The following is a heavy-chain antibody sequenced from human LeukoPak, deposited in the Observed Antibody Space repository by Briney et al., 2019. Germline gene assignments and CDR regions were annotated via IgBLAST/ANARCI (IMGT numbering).Heavy chain of an antibody. J-gene: IGHJ5*02. CDR2: ISDDGTTT. CDR1: GFTFSTYS. D-gene: IGHD2-15*01. Sequence: TGGSLRLSCAASGFTFSTYSMHWVRQAPGEGLVWVSRISDDGTTTIYADSVKGRFTISRDNAKNTLYLEMNSLRVEDAAVYYCTRRVDATRWYDPWGQGSLVTVSS. CDR3: TRRVDATRWYDP. V-gene: IGHV3-74*01.